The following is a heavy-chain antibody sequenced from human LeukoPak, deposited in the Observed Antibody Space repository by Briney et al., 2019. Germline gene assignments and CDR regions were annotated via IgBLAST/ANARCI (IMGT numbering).Heavy chain of an antibody. J-gene: IGHJ4*02. CDR3: AREQDLDY. Sequence: GGSLRLSCAASGFTFSSYSMNWVRQAPGKGLEWVSYVSSSSSTIYYADSVKGRFTISRDNAKNSLYLQMNSLRAEDTAVYYCAREQDLDYWGQGTLVTVSS. V-gene: IGHV3-48*01. CDR1: GFTFSSYS. CDR2: VSSSSSTI.